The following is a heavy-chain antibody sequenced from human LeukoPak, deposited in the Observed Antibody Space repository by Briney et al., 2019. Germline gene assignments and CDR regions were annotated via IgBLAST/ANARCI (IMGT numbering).Heavy chain of an antibody. CDR2: TSSDATTE. J-gene: IGHJ4*02. D-gene: IGHD3-10*01. Sequence: PGGSLRLSCAASGFTFSAYAIHWVRQPPGKCLEWESFTSSDATTEHFADSAKGRFTMSRDNSKNTVYLQMTTLRDEDTAVYYCTRGSGSGSFLIDYWGRGTLVTVSS. V-gene: IGHV3-30-3*01. CDR1: GFTFSAYA. CDR3: TRGSGSGSFLIDY.